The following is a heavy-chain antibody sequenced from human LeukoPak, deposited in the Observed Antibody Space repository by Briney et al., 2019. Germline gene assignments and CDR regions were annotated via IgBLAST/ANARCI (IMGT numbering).Heavy chain of an antibody. CDR3: ARLPHSSSPFDS. D-gene: IGHD6-6*01. Sequence: SETLSLTCTVSGGSISSYYWVWIRQPAGKGLEWIGRIYSSGSTNYNPSLKSRVTMSVDTSKNQFSLKLSSVTAADTAVYYCARLPHSSSPFDSWGQGTLVTVSS. CDR1: GGSISSYY. CDR2: IYSSGST. J-gene: IGHJ4*02. V-gene: IGHV4-4*07.